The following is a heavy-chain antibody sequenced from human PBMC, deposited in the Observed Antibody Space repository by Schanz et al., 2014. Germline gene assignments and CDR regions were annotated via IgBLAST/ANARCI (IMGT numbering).Heavy chain of an antibody. CDR2: IYIGGNT. CDR1: GFSVGNKD. V-gene: IGHV3-66*01. CDR3: ARGGPASYFDD. Sequence: EVQLVESGGGLVQPGGSLRLSCAASGFSVGNKDMNWVRQAPGKGLEWVSFIYIGGNTYYADSVKGRFTISRDNAKNTVYIQMNSLRAEDTAAYDCARGGPASYFDDWGQGTLVTVSS. J-gene: IGHJ4*02.